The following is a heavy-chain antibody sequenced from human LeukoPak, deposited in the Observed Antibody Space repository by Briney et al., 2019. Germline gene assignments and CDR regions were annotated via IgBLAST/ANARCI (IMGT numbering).Heavy chain of an antibody. Sequence: SETLSLTCTVSGGSISSGSYYWSWIRQPAGKGLEWIGRIYTSGSTNYNPSLKSRVTISVDTSKNQFSLKLSSVTAADTAVYYCARGGRYYDSSGPLRFDPWGQGTLVTVSS. J-gene: IGHJ5*02. D-gene: IGHD3-22*01. CDR2: IYTSGST. CDR1: GGSISSGSYY. V-gene: IGHV4-61*02. CDR3: ARGGRYYDSSGPLRFDP.